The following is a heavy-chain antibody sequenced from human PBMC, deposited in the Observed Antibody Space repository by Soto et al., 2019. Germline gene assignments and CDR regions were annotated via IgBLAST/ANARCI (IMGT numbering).Heavy chain of an antibody. Sequence: PGESLKISCHGSGYAFSTHWIAWVRQMPGKGLEWMGIIYPGDSDTRYSPSFQGQVTISADKSITTAYLQWSSLKASDTAMYYCASAFCLSSYGDPRFQPWGQGTLVP. J-gene: IGHJ1*01. CDR1: GYAFSTHW. CDR2: IYPGDSDT. CDR3: ASAFCLSSYGDPRFQP. V-gene: IGHV5-51*01. D-gene: IGHD4-17*01.